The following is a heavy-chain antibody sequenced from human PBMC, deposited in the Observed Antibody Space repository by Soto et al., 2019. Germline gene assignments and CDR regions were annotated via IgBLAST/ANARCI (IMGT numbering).Heavy chain of an antibody. CDR2: INPSGGST. Sequence: GASVKVSCKASGYTFTSYYMHWVRQAPGQGLEWMGIINPSGGSTSHAQKFQGRVTMARDTSTSTVYMELSSLRSEDTAVYYCARDGSRGAGTYYYYYGMDVWGQGTTVTVSS. D-gene: IGHD6-19*01. CDR1: GYTFTSYY. CDR3: ARDGSRGAGTYYYYYGMDV. V-gene: IGHV1-46*01. J-gene: IGHJ6*02.